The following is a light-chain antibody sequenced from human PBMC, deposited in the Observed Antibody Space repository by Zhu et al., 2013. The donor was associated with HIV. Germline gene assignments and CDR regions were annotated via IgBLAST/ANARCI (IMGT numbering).Light chain of an antibody. J-gene: IGKJ1*01. CDR2: TTS. V-gene: IGKV1-12*01. CDR3: QQATNFPRT. CDR1: QDVRSA. Sequence: DIRMTQSPSSVSASVGDRVTITCRASQDVRSALGWYQQKPGRAPTLLIYTTSNLFLGVPSRFSASVSGTDFTLSISDLQPEDSATYYCQQATNFPRTFGLGTKVEV.